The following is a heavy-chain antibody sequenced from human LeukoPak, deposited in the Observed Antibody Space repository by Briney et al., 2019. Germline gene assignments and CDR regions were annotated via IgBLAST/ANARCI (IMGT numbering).Heavy chain of an antibody. V-gene: IGHV3-23*01. Sequence: GGSLRLSCEASGFIFSSYAMSWVRQAPGKRLEWVSGISGSRGTTYYADSVKGRLTISRDNSKNTLYLQMNSLRADDTAVYYCAKERTGGWPFDYWGQGTLVTVSS. J-gene: IGHJ4*02. D-gene: IGHD6-19*01. CDR2: ISGSRGTT. CDR1: GFIFSSYA. CDR3: AKERTGGWPFDY.